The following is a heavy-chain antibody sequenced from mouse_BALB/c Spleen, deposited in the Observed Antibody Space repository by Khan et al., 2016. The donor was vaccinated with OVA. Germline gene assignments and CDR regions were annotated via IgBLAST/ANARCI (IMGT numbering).Heavy chain of an antibody. J-gene: IGHJ3*01. D-gene: IGHD4-1*01. CDR3: ASHLTGSFAY. V-gene: IGHV5-6*01. Sequence: EVKLVESGGDLVKPGGSLKLSCAASGFIFSSYSRSWVRQTPDKRLEWVTTISSGGDYTYYPDNVKGRFTISRDNAKNTLYLQMNSLKSEDTAMYYCASHLTGSFAYWGQGTLVTVSA. CDR2: ISSGGDYT. CDR1: GFIFSSYS.